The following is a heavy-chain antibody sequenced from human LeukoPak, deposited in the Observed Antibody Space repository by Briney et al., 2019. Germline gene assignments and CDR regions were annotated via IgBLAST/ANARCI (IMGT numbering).Heavy chain of an antibody. CDR2: INHSGST. CDR1: GGSFSGYY. J-gene: IGHJ6*03. Sequence: SETLSLTCAVYGGSFSGYYWSWIRQPPGKGLEWIGEINHSGSTNYNPSLKSRVTISVDTSKNQFSLKLSSVPAADTAVYYCARRTGYSSGWYYYYYMDVWGKGTTVTISS. V-gene: IGHV4-34*01. D-gene: IGHD6-19*01. CDR3: ARRTGYSSGWYYYYYMDV.